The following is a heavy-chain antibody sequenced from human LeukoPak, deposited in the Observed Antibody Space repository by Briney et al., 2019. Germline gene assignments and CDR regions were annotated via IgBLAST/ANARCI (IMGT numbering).Heavy chain of an antibody. V-gene: IGHV4-4*02. CDR1: GGSISSSNW. J-gene: IGHJ4*02. CDR2: IYHSGST. Sequence: SETLSLTCAVSGGSISSSNWWSWVRQPPGKGLEWIGEIYHSGSTNYNPSLKSRVTISVDKSKNQFSLKLSSVTAADTAVYYCARGEGELLSGGIDYWGQGTLVTVSS. D-gene: IGHD1-26*01. CDR3: ARGEGELLSGGIDY.